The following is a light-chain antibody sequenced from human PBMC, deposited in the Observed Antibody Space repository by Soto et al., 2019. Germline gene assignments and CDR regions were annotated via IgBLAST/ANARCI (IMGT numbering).Light chain of an antibody. CDR3: EHYNNLWG. Sequence: EIVMTQSPATLSVSPGARVTLSCRASQSVRSNLAWYQQKPVQVPRILLYGASTRAIGVPDRFSGIGSGTAFTLTISTLQFEDFAVYYCEHYNNLWGFGGGTKVEIK. J-gene: IGKJ4*01. CDR2: GAS. CDR1: QSVRSN. V-gene: IGKV3-15*01.